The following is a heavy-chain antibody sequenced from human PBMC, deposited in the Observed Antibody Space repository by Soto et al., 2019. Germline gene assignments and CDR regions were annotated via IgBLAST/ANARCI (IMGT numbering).Heavy chain of an antibody. J-gene: IGHJ4*02. CDR3: AKPPDYNWNDY. D-gene: IGHD1-20*01. CDR1: GFTFSSYA. CDR2: VSGSGGST. Sequence: GGSLRLSCAASGFTFSSYAMSWVRQAPGKGLEWISAVSGSGGSTYYTDSVKGRFTISRDNSKDTLYLQMNNLRAEDTAVYYCAKPPDYNWNDYWGQGTLVTVSS. V-gene: IGHV3-23*01.